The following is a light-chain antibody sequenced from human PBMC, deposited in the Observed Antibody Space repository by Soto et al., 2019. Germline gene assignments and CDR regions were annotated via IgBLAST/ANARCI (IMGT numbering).Light chain of an antibody. V-gene: IGKV1-39*01. Sequence: DIQLTQSPSSLSASGGDTVIITCRASQTIVSYLSWYQQRPGKPPNLLVYAASSLESWVPSRFSGSGSGTHFTLTISNLQPEDFATYFCQQSHSLPLTFGGGTKVQIK. CDR2: AAS. CDR1: QTIVSY. J-gene: IGKJ4*01. CDR3: QQSHSLPLT.